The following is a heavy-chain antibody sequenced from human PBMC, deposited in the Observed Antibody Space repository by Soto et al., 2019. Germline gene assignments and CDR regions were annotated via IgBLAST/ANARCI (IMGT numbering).Heavy chain of an antibody. CDR2: KHHSGST. CDR3: ASSSGWWRLDV. Sequence: QVQLQESGPGLVKPSETLSLTCGVSGDSINNGFWWTWVRQPPGKGLEWIGEKHHSGSTNYNLSLKSRVSISLVKSKHQFSLNLSSVTAADTAVYCCASSSGWWRLDVWGQGTTVTVSS. CDR1: GDSINNGFW. D-gene: IGHD6-19*01. V-gene: IGHV4-4*01. J-gene: IGHJ6*02.